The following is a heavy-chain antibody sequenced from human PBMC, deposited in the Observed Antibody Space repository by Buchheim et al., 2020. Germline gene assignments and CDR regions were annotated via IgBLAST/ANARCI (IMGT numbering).Heavy chain of an antibody. J-gene: IGHJ6*02. D-gene: IGHD3-22*01. CDR2: IYYSGST. V-gene: IGHV4-31*03. CDR3: ARESRLYDSSGYYKHYYYGMDV. CDR1: GGSISSGGYY. Sequence: QVQLQESGPGLVKPSQTLSLTCTVSGGSISSGGYYWSWIRQHPGKGLEWIGYIYYSGSTYYNPSLKSRVTISVDTSKNQFSLKLSSETAADTAVYYCARESRLYDSSGYYKHYYYGMDVWGQGTT.